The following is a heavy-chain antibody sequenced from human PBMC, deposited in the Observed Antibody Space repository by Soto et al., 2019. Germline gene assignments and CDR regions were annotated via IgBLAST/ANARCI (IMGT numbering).Heavy chain of an antibody. CDR3: ARDLGHGNGPFDY. CDR1: GFTFTAYG. CDR2: IWYDGTKK. V-gene: IGHV3-33*01. J-gene: IGHJ4*02. D-gene: IGHD1-26*01. Sequence: GGSLRLSCAASGFTFTAYGMHWVRQAPGKGLEWVAVIWYDGTKKYYADSVKGRFTISRGNSRNGLYLQVNSLRVEDTAVYYCARDLGHGNGPFDYWGQGALVTVSS.